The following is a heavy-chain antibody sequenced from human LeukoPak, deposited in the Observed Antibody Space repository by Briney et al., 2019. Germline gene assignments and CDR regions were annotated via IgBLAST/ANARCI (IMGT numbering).Heavy chain of an antibody. J-gene: IGHJ3*02. CDR1: GGTFSSYA. D-gene: IGHD6-6*01. CDR2: IIPILGIA. V-gene: IGHV1-69*04. CDR3: ARGGDSSSSAFDI. Sequence: ASVKVSCKASGGTFSSYAISWVRQAPGQGLEWMGRIIPILGIANYAQKFQGRVTITADKSTSTAYMELSSLRSEDTAVYYCARGGDSSSSAFDIWGQGTMVTVSS.